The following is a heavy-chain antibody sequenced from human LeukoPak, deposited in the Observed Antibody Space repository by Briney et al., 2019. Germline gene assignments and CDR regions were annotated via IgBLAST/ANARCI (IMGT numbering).Heavy chain of an antibody. CDR1: GFIISKYA. Sequence: GGSLRLSCAASGFIISKYAMNWVRQAPGKGLEWVSSIIVGGSTYSADSVKGRFTISRDNSKNTLYLQMDNLRAEDTALYYCAKDYLDGRDNYYYMDVWGKGTTVTVSS. CDR2: IIVGGST. D-gene: IGHD3-9*01. V-gene: IGHV3-23*01. J-gene: IGHJ6*03. CDR3: AKDYLDGRDNYYYMDV.